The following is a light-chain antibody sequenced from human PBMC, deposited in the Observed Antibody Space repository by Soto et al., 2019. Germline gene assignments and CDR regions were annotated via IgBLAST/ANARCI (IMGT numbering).Light chain of an antibody. CDR3: QTWGTGNWV. J-gene: IGLJ3*02. Sequence: QSVLTQSPSASASLGASVKLTCTLSSGHSSYAIAWHQQQPEKGPRYLMKLNSDGSHNKGDGIPDRFSGSSSGAERYLTISSLQSEDEADYYCQTWGTGNWVFGGGTKVTVL. V-gene: IGLV4-69*01. CDR1: SGHSSYA. CDR2: LNSDGSH.